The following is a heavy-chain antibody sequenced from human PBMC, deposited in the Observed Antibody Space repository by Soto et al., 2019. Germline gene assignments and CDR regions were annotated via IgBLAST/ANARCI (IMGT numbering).Heavy chain of an antibody. CDR2: IDPSDSYT. CDR1: GYSFTSYW. J-gene: IGHJ6*02. Sequence: GESLKISCKGSGYSFTSYWISWVRQMPGKGLEWMGRIDPSDSYTNYSPSFQGHVTISADKSISTAYLQWSSLKASDTAMYYCERHILPPLWHNYGSGSYNYYGMYVWAQVNTVTFS. D-gene: IGHD3-10*01. V-gene: IGHV5-10-1*01. CDR3: ERHILPPLWHNYGSGSYNYYGMYV.